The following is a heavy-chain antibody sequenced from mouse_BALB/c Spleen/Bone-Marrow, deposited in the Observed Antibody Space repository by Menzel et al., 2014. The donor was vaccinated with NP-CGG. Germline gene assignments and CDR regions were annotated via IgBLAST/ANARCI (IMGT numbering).Heavy chain of an antibody. J-gene: IGHJ3*01. D-gene: IGHD2-10*01. Sequence: VKLQGSGAEPAKPGASMKMSCKATDYTITNYWMHWVKQRPGQGLEWIGYINPSTGYPEYNQKFKDKATLTADKSSSTASMQLSRLTSEDYAVYYCASYRFAYWGQGTLVNVSA. CDR2: INPSTGYP. V-gene: IGHV1-7*01. CDR1: DYTITNYW. CDR3: ASYRFAY.